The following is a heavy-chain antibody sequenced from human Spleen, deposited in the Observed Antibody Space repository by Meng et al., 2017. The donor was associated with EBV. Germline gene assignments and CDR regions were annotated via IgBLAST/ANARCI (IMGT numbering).Heavy chain of an antibody. V-gene: IGHV4-34*01. Sequence: HGQLRQWGEGLLKPSDTLVLTCAVFGGSFSGYYWGWIRQPQGKGLEWIGEINHSGSTKYNPSLKSRVTISVDTSKNQFSLKLSSVTAADTAVYFCARAPLESSSSGWFDPWGQGTLVTVSS. CDR1: GGSFSGYY. CDR3: ARAPLESSSSGWFDP. D-gene: IGHD6-13*01. J-gene: IGHJ5*02. CDR2: INHSGST.